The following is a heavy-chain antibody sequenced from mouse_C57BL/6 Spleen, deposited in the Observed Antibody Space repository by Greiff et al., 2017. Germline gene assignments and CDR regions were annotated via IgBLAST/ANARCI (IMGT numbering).Heavy chain of an antibody. J-gene: IGHJ3*01. CDR1: GYTFTSYW. D-gene: IGHD1-1*01. V-gene: IGHV1-5*01. Sequence: EVQLQQPGTVLARPGASVKMSCKTSGYTFTSYWMPWVKQRPGQGLEWIGAIYPGNSDTSYNQKFKGKANLTAVTSAGTAYMELSSLTNEDSAVYDCTGSIYVTAWFAYWGQGTLVTVSA. CDR2: IYPGNSDT. CDR3: TGSIYVTAWFAY.